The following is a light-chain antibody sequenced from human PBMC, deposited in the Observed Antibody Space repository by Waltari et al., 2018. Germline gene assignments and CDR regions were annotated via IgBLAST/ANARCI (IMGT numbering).Light chain of an antibody. CDR3: GTWDDSLNGGI. V-gene: IGLV1-51*01. CDR2: DNS. CDR1: SSNTALHH. J-gene: IGLJ2*01. Sequence: QSVLTQPPSVSAAPGQKVTISCPGDSSNTALHHLSWYQQLPGTAPKLLIFDNSERPSGIPDRFSGSKSGASAALDITGLQTGDEAEYYCGTWDDSLNGGIFGGGTKLTVL.